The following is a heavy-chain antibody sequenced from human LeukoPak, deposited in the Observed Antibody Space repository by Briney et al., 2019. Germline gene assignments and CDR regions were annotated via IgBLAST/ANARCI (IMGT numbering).Heavy chain of an antibody. Sequence: SETLSLTCTVSGGSISSSSYYWGWIRQPPGKGLEWIGSIYYSGSSYYNPSLKSRVTISVDTSKNQFSLKLSSVTAADTAVYYCARGGEGATPYYYYMDVWGKGTTVTVSS. CDR3: ARGGEGATPYYYYMDV. CDR2: IYYSGSS. J-gene: IGHJ6*03. CDR1: GGSISSSSYY. D-gene: IGHD1-26*01. V-gene: IGHV4-39*01.